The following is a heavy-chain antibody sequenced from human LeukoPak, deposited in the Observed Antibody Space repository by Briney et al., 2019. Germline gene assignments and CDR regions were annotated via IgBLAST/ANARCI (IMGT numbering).Heavy chain of an antibody. CDR2: IRYDGSNK. J-gene: IGHJ4*02. D-gene: IGHD6-19*01. Sequence: PGGSLRLSCAASGFTFSSYGMHWVRQAPGKGLEWVAFIRYDGSNKYYADSVKGRFTISRDNSKNTLYLQMNSLRAEDTAVYYCARGPVAALHFDYWGQGTLVTVSS. V-gene: IGHV3-30*02. CDR3: ARGPVAALHFDY. CDR1: GFTFSSYG.